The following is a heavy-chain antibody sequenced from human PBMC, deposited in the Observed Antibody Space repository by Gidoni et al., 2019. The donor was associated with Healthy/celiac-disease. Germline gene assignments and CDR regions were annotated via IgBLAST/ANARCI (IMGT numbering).Heavy chain of an antibody. J-gene: IGHJ4*02. Sequence: QVQLQQWGAGLLKPSETLSLTCAVYGGSFSGYYWSWIRQPPGKGLEWIGEINHSGSTNYNPSLKSRVTISVDTSKNQFSLKLSSVTAADTAVYYCARRRWLQSRYFDYWGQGTLVTVSS. CDR3: ARRRWLQSRYFDY. D-gene: IGHD5-12*01. V-gene: IGHV4-34*01. CDR2: INHSGST. CDR1: GGSFSGYY.